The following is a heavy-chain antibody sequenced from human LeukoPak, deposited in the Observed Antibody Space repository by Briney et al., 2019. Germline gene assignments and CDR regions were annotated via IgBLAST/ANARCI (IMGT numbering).Heavy chain of an antibody. Sequence: GESLKISCKGSGYSFTSYRIGWVRQMPGKGLEWMGIIYPGDSDTRYSPSFQGQVTISADKSISTAYLQWSSLKASDTAMYYCARHNLEKEWYYYDSSGYSLDYWGQGTLVTVSS. CDR2: IYPGDSDT. J-gene: IGHJ4*02. CDR3: ARHNLEKEWYYYDSSGYSLDY. V-gene: IGHV5-51*01. D-gene: IGHD3-22*01. CDR1: GYSFTSYR.